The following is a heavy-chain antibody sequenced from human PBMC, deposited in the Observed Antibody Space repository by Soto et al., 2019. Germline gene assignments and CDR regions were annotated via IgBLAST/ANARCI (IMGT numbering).Heavy chain of an antibody. J-gene: IGHJ6*02. Sequence: SETLSLTCTVSGGSISSYYWSWIRQPPGKGLEWIGYIYYSGSTNYNPSLKSRVTISVGTSKNQFSLKLSSVTAADTAVYYCAREGAVAMVRGVPLWYYGMDVWGQGTTVTVSS. CDR1: GGSISSYY. CDR3: AREGAVAMVRGVPLWYYGMDV. V-gene: IGHV4-59*01. D-gene: IGHD3-10*01. CDR2: IYYSGST.